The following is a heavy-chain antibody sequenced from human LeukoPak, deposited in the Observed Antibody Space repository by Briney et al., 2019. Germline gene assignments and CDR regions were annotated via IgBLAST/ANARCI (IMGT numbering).Heavy chain of an antibody. CDR1: GFTFSRYG. CDR3: TTVLQWELDY. V-gene: IGHV3-23*01. J-gene: IGHJ4*02. Sequence: GGTLRLSCEASGFTFSRYGMSWVRQAPGKGLEWVSAIRGSGGSTYYADSVKGRFTVSRDNSKNTLYLQMNSLKTEDTAVYYCTTVLQWELDYWGQGTLVTVSS. D-gene: IGHD1-26*01. CDR2: IRGSGGST.